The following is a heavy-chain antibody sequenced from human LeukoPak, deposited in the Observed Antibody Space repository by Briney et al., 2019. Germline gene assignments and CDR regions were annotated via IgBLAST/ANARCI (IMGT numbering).Heavy chain of an antibody. D-gene: IGHD3-10*01. J-gene: IGHJ5*02. CDR1: GGSFSGYY. CDR3: ARVLPALRSIWFDP. CDR2: INHSGST. V-gene: IGHV4-34*01. Sequence: SETLSLTCAVYGGSFSGYYWSWIRQPPGKGLEWIGEINHSGSTNYNPSLKSRVTISVDTSKNQFSLKLSSVTAADTAVYCCARVLPALRSIWFDPWGQGTLVTVSS.